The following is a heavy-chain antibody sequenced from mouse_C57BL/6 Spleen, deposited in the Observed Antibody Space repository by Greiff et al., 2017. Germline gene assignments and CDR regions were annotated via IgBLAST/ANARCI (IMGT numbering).Heavy chain of an antibody. CDR3: ARHEGGRGYGNYYYAMSN. CDR1: GYTFTEYT. V-gene: IGHV1-62-2*01. CDR2: FYPGSGSI. D-gene: IGHD2-10*02. Sequence: VQLQQSGAELVKPGASVKLSCKASGYTFTEYTIHWVKQRSGQGLEWIGWFYPGSGSIKYNEKFKDKATLTADKSSSTVYMELSRLTSEDSAVYFCARHEGGRGYGNYYYAMSNWGQGTSVTVSS. J-gene: IGHJ4*01.